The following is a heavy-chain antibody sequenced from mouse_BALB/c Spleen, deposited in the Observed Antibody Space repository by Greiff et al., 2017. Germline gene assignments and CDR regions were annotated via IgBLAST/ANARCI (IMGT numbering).Heavy chain of an antibody. J-gene: IGHJ4*01. CDR2: INPSNGGT. D-gene: IGHD2-1*01. V-gene: IGHV1S81*02. CDR1: GYTFTSYY. CDR3: TRSGGNYRTTYAMDY. Sequence: QVQLKQSGAELVKPGASVKLSCKASGYTFTSYYMYWVKQRPGQGLEWIGEINPSNGGTNFNEKFKSKDTLTVDKSSSTAYMQLSSLTSEDSAVYYCTRSGGNYRTTYAMDYWGQGTSVTVSS.